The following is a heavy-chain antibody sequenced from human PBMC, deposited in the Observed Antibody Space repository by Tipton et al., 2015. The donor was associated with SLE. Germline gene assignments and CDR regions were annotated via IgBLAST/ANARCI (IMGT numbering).Heavy chain of an antibody. J-gene: IGHJ4*02. D-gene: IGHD3-22*01. CDR2: VAYDGSFK. CDR1: GFTFSSYG. V-gene: IGHV3-30*19. Sequence: SLRLSCAASGFTFSSYGMHWVRQAPGKGLEWVAVVAYDGSFKYYVDSVKGRFTISRDNSKNTVYLQMNSLKSEDTAVYYCASNYDTSGYYYALDYWGQGSLVTVSS. CDR3: ASNYDTSGYYYALDY.